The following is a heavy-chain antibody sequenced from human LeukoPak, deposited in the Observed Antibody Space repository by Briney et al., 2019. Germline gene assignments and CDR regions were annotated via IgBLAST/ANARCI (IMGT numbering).Heavy chain of an antibody. CDR3: ARDYGGNGYYFDY. D-gene: IGHD4-23*01. CDR1: GGSISSYF. V-gene: IGHV4-59*01. J-gene: IGHJ4*02. CDR2: IYYSGST. Sequence: KTSETLSLTCTVSGGSISSYFWSWIRQPPGRGLEWIGYIYYSGSTNYNPSLKSRVTISVDTSKNQFSLKLSSVTAADTAVYYCARDYGGNGYYFDYWGQGTLVTVSS.